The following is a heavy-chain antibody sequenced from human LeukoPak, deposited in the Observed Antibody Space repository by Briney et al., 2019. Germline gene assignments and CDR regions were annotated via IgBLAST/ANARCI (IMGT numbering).Heavy chain of an antibody. J-gene: IGHJ4*02. CDR1: GGSFSGYS. D-gene: IGHD4-17*01. Sequence: SETLSLTCAVYGGSFSGYSWTWIRQPPGKGLEWIGEMSHSGYPNYNPSLKSRVAISVDTSKNQFSLKLSSMTAADTAVYYCARTYGDYRFDYWGQGTLVTVSS. CDR3: ARTYGDYRFDY. CDR2: MSHSGYP. V-gene: IGHV4-34*01.